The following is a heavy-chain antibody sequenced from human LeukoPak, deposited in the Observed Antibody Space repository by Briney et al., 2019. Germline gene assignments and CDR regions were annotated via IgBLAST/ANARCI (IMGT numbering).Heavy chain of an antibody. V-gene: IGHV4-59*01. CDR1: GASISSYY. Sequence: SETLSLTCTVSGASISSYYWSWIRQPPGKGLEWIGYIFDSGGTNYNPPLKSRVTLSVATSKHQLSLKLSSVTAADTAVYYCALERLDIVVVVAATLPLDWGQGTLVTVSS. J-gene: IGHJ4*02. CDR2: IFDSGGT. D-gene: IGHD2-15*01. CDR3: ALERLDIVVVVAATLPLD.